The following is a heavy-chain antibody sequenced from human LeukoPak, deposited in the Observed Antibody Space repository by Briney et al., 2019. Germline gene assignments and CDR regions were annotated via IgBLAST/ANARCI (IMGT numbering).Heavy chain of an antibody. V-gene: IGHV3-23*01. CDR2: ICGSGGCT. J-gene: IGHJ5*02. CDR3: AKGDTAMVFAH. D-gene: IGHD5-18*01. CDR1: GFTFSSYA. Sequence: GGSLRLSCAASGFTFSSYAMSWVRQAPGKGLEWVSAICGSGGCTYYADSVKGRFTISRDNSKNTLYLQMNSLRAEDTAVYYCAKGDTAMVFAHWGQGTLVTVSS.